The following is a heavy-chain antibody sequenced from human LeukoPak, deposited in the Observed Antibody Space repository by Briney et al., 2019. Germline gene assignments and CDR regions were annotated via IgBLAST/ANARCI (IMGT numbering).Heavy chain of an antibody. CDR1: GFTFTNYA. J-gene: IGHJ4*02. Sequence: GGSLRLSCAASGFTFTNYAMSWVRQAPGKGLEWVSGISGSGGSTYYAASVKGRFTISRDNSKNTLFLQMNSLRAEDTAVYYCARHLRYSSFDYWGQGTLVTVSS. CDR3: ARHLRYSSFDY. V-gene: IGHV3-23*01. D-gene: IGHD6-13*01. CDR2: ISGSGGST.